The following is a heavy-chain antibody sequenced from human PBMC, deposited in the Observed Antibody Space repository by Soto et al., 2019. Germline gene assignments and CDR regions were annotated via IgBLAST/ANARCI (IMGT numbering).Heavy chain of an antibody. V-gene: IGHV4-59*11. J-gene: IGHJ4*02. CDR1: GGSISGHY. CDR2: IFYSGSTTY. Sequence: LCLTCTVSGGSISGHYWIWIRQPPGEGMEWIGYIFYSGSTTYNNNPSLKSRVSISVDTSKNQFYLRLSSVTAADTAVYYCARVGSSGWSPDYWGQGTLVTVSS. D-gene: IGHD6-19*01. CDR3: ARVGSSGWSPDY.